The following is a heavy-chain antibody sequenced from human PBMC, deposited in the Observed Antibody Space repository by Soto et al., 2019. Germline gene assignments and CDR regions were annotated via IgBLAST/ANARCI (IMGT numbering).Heavy chain of an antibody. CDR1: GFTFSGSA. CDR2: IRSKANSYAT. D-gene: IGHD2-2*01. J-gene: IGHJ4*02. V-gene: IGHV3-73*01. CDR3: TKFPSTYCSSTNCYGY. Sequence: EVQLVESGGGLVQPGGSLKLSCAASGFTFSGSAMHWVRQASGKGLEWVGRIRSKANSYATAYAASVKGRFTISRDDSKNTAYLQMNSLKTEDTAVYYCTKFPSTYCSSTNCYGYWGQGTLVTVSS.